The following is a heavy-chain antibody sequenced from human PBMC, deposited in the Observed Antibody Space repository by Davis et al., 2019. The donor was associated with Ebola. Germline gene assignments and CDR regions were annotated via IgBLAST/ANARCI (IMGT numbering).Heavy chain of an antibody. CDR3: ARAAPHRGGWYADGMDV. V-gene: IGHV1-46*01. J-gene: IGHJ6*02. Sequence: ASVKVSCKASGYTFTSYYMQWVRQAPGQGLEWMGIINPSGGSTSYAQKFQGRVTMTRDTSTSTVYMELSSLRSEDTAVYYCARAAPHRGGWYADGMDVWGQGTTVTVSS. CDR1: GYTFTSYY. D-gene: IGHD6-19*01. CDR2: INPSGGST.